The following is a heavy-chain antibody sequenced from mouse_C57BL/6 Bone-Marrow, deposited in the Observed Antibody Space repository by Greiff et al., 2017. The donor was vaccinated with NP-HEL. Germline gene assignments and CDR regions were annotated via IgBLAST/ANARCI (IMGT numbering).Heavy chain of an antibody. V-gene: IGHV1-54*01. D-gene: IGHD2-5*01. Sequence: VQLQQSGAELVRPGTSVKVSCKASGYAFTNYLIEWVKQRPGQGLEWIGVINPGSGGTNYNEKFKGKATLTADKSSSTAYMQLSSLTSEDSAVYFCASPYSNYRYFDVWGTGTTVTVSS. CDR2: INPGSGGT. CDR3: ASPYSNYRYFDV. J-gene: IGHJ1*03. CDR1: GYAFTNYL.